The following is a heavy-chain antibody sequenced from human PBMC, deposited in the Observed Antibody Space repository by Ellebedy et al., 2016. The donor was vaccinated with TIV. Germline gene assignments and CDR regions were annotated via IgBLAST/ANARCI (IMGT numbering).Heavy chain of an antibody. CDR3: ARDFHCTSNNCYERPSLYYFDS. D-gene: IGHD2-2*01. CDR2: IGTYSGHT. J-gene: IGHJ4*02. CDR1: GYTFTSFG. Sequence: AASVKVSCKASGYTFTSFGITWVRHAPGQGPEWMGWIGTYSGHTNYARKFQGRVTMTTATFTSTAYMELRSLTSDDTAVYYCARDFHCTSNNCYERPSLYYFDSWGQGTLVIVSS. V-gene: IGHV1-18*01.